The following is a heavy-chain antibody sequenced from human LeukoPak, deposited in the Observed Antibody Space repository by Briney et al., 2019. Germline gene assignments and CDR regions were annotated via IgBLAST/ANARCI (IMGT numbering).Heavy chain of an antibody. Sequence: GGSLRLSCAASGFTFSNAWMSWVRQAPGKGLEWVGRIKSKTDGGTTDYAAPVKGRFTISRDDSKNTLYLQMNSLKTEDTAVYYCTTGYKDYGRQEAYYFDYWGQGTLVTVSS. CDR2: IKSKTDGGTT. CDR1: GFTFSNAW. J-gene: IGHJ4*02. V-gene: IGHV3-15*01. CDR3: TTGYKDYGRQEAYYFDY. D-gene: IGHD4-17*01.